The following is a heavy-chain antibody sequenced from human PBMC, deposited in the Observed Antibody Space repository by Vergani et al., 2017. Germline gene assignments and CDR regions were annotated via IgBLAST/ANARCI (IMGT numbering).Heavy chain of an antibody. J-gene: IGHJ5*02. CDR3: ARAPVAGNCFDP. V-gene: IGHV4-31*02. CDR2: ISYTGST. Sequence: QVQLQESGPGLVKPSQTLSLTCIVSGGPINSGGYFWSWIRQHPGKGLEWVGYISYTGSTTYNPSLKSRVIVSVDTTKNQFSLKLTSVTAADTAIYYCARAPVAGNCFDPWGQGTLVTVSS. CDR1: GGPINSGGYF. D-gene: IGHD6-19*01.